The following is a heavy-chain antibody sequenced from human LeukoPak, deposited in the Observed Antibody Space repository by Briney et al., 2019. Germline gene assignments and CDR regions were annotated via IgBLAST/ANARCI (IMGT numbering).Heavy chain of an antibody. CDR1: GGSISSYY. V-gene: IGHV4-59*01. CDR3: ARGGIAVGYTPHAFDI. D-gene: IGHD6-19*01. J-gene: IGHJ3*02. Sequence: SETLSLTCTVSGGSISSYYWSWIRQPPGEGLEWVGSFFSNGKTYYNPSLNNRLIISGDTSKNQFSLTLMSVTAADTAVYYCARGGIAVGYTPHAFDIWGQGTMVTVSS. CDR2: FFSNGKT.